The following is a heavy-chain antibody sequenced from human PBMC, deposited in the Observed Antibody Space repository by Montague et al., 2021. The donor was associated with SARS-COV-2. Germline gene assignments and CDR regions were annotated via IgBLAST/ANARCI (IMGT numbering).Heavy chain of an antibody. CDR2: INSDGSIT. J-gene: IGHJ4*02. CDR1: GFSFSDYS. CDR3: ARGIAVAGGSFDY. D-gene: IGHD6-19*01. V-gene: IGHV3-74*01. Sequence: SLRLSCATSGFSFSDYSMNWVRQAPGKGLVWVSYINSDGSITHYADSVKGRFTISRDNAKSTLYLQMNNLRAEDTAVYYCARGIAVAGGSFDYWGQGTLVTVSS.